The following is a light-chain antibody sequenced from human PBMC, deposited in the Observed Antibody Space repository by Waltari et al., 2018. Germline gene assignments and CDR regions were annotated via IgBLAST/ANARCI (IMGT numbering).Light chain of an antibody. V-gene: IGLV1-40*01. J-gene: IGLJ2*01. CDR1: GSNIGAGYD. CDR3: QSYDTTLSVV. Sequence: QSVLTPPPSVSGAPGQRVTIPCSWRGSNIGAGYDVHWYRQLTGKAPTLLIYGVNTRPPGVSDRFSGSQFDTSASLAIAGLQADDEADYYCQSYDTTLSVVFGGGTKLTVL. CDR2: GVN.